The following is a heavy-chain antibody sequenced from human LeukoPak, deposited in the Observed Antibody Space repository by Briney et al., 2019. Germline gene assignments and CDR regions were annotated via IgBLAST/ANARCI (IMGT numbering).Heavy chain of an antibody. CDR1: GGTFSSYA. D-gene: IGHD3-22*01. CDR3: ATYLGNTYYYDSSGYDY. V-gene: IGHV1-69*13. J-gene: IGHJ4*02. Sequence: SVKVSCKASGGTFSSYAISWVRQAPGQGLEWMGGIIPIFGTANCAQKFQGRVTITADESTSTAYMELSSLRSEDTAVYYCATYLGNTYYYDSSGYDYWGQGTLVTVSS. CDR2: IIPIFGTA.